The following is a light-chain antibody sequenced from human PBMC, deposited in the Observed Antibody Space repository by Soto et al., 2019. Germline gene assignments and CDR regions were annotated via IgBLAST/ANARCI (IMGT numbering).Light chain of an antibody. V-gene: IGKV1-39*01. CDR2: AAS. CDR1: QSISSY. CDR3: QQSYSTPWT. J-gene: IGKJ1*01. Sequence: DIQMTQSPSSLSASVGDRVTITCRASQSISSYLNWYQQKPGKDPKLLIYAASSLQSGVPSRFCGSGSGTDFTLTISSLQPEDFATYYCQQSYSTPWTFGQGTKVDIK.